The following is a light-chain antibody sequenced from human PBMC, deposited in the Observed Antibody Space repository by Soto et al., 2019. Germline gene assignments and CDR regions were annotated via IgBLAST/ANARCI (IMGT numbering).Light chain of an antibody. CDR2: DAS. Sequence: DIQMTQSPSTLSASVGDRVTITCRASQNINSWLAWYQQKPGKAPNLLIYDASTLESGVPSRFSGSGSGTEFTLTISTLQPEDFATYYCQQFHSFSRTCGQGTKVEVK. J-gene: IGKJ1*01. CDR3: QQFHSFSRT. V-gene: IGKV1-5*01. CDR1: QNINSW.